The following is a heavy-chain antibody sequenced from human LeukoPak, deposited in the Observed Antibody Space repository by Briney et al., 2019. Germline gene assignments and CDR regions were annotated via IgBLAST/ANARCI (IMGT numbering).Heavy chain of an antibody. Sequence: GGSLRLSCSASGFTVSSNYMSWVRQAPGKGLEWVSGMYSGGSTYYADSVKGRFTISRDNSKNTLYLQMNSLRAEDTAVYYCARGWFLDYDSSGYGHWFDPWGQGTLVTVSS. CDR2: MYSGGST. D-gene: IGHD3-22*01. CDR3: ARGWFLDYDSSGYGHWFDP. V-gene: IGHV3-53*01. CDR1: GFTVSSNY. J-gene: IGHJ5*02.